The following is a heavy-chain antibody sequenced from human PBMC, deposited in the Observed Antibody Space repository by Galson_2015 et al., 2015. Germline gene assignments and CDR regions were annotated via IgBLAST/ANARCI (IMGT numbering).Heavy chain of an antibody. CDR3: ARDFTGRNYVGAFDI. Sequence: SVKVSCKASGYTFTDNCIHWVRQAPGQGLEWMGWIYPNSGGTHYAQKFQASVTMTRDTSISTVYMDLSRLRTDDMAVYYCARDFTGRNYVGAFDIWGQETMVTVSS. CDR1: GYTFTDNC. D-gene: IGHD3-10*01. J-gene: IGHJ3*02. V-gene: IGHV1-2*04. CDR2: IYPNSGGT.